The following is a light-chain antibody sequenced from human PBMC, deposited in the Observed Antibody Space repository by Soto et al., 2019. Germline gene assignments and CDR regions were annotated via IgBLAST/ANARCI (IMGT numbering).Light chain of an antibody. J-gene: IGKJ1*01. CDR1: QTVSKY. V-gene: IGKV1-39*01. CDR3: QQTYSLPRT. Sequence: DIQMTQSPPSLSASVGDRVTITCRTSQTVSKYLNWYQQKPGKAPDLLVYTTSTLQSGVPSRFSGSVSGTDFTLTITSLQPEDFATYYCQQTYSLPRTFGPGTRVE. CDR2: TTS.